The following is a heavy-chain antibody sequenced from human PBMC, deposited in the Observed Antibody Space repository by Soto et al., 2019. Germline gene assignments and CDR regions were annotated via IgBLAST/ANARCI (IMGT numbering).Heavy chain of an antibody. D-gene: IGHD6-19*01. CDR3: AKTANGWFSAFDI. Sequence: GGSLRLSCAASGFTFNSYALSWVRQAPGKGLEWVSAISGGGGSTYYADSVKGRFTISRDNSKNTLYLQMNSLRAEDTAVYYCAKTANGWFSAFDIWGQGTMVTVSS. J-gene: IGHJ3*02. CDR1: GFTFNSYA. CDR2: ISGGGGST. V-gene: IGHV3-23*01.